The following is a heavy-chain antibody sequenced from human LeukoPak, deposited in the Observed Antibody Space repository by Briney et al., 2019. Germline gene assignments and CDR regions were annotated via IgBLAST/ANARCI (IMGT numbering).Heavy chain of an antibody. Sequence: SETLSLTCTVSGGSISSSSTYYWGWIRQPPGKGLEWMGSIYYSGITYYNTSLKSRVTMSVDTSKNQFSLKLSSVTAADTAVYYCARDAGARRVPSYYYYMDVWGKGTTVTISS. D-gene: IGHD1-14*01. CDR2: IYYSGIT. V-gene: IGHV4-39*07. CDR3: ARDAGARRVPSYYYYMDV. CDR1: GGSISSSSTYY. J-gene: IGHJ6*03.